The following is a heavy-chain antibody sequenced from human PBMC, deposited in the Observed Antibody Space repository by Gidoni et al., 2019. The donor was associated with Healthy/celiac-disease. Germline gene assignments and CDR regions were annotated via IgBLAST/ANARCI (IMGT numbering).Heavy chain of an antibody. D-gene: IGHD3-3*01. CDR2: RSYDGSNK. J-gene: IGHJ4*02. Sequence: QVQPVASGGCVVQPGRYLSLPCAAAGFTFSSCAMHWVRQALGEGLGWVAVRSYDGSNKYNADAVKGRFTISRDNSKNTLYLQMNSLRAEDTAVYYGARDGYDFWSGHGTFDYWGQGTLVTVSS. V-gene: IGHV3-30-3*01. CDR1: GFTFSSCA. CDR3: ARDGYDFWSGHGTFDY.